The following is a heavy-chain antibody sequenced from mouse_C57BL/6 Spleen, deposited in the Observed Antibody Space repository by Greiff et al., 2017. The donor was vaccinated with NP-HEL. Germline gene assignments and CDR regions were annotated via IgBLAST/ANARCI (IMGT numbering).Heavy chain of an antibody. CDR2: INPNNGGT. CDR1: GYTFTDYN. V-gene: IGHV1-18*01. D-gene: IGHD1-1*01. Sequence: EVQLQQSGPELVKPGASVKISCKASGYTFTDYNMDWVKQSHGKSLEWIGDINPNNGGTIYNQKFKGKATLTVDKSSSTAYMELRSLTSEDTAVYYCARSGYYGSSYYYWGQGTTLTVSS. J-gene: IGHJ2*01. CDR3: ARSGYYGSSYYY.